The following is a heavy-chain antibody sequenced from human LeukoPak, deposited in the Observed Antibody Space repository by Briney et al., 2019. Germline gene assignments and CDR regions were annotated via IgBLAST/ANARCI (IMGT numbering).Heavy chain of an antibody. D-gene: IGHD3-22*01. CDR2: ISGSGGST. V-gene: IGHV3-23*01. J-gene: IGHJ3*02. CDR3: AKDYYEEGAFDI. Sequence: GGSLRLSCAASGFNFSSHAMSLVRQAPGRGLEWVSAISGSGGSTYYADSVKGRFTISRDNSKNTLYLQMNSLRAEDTAVYYCAKDYYEEGAFDIWGQGTMVTVSS. CDR1: GFNFSSHA.